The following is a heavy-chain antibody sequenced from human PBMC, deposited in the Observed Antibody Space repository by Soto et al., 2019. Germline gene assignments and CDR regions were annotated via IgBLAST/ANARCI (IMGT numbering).Heavy chain of an antibody. Sequence: GGSLRLSCAASGFTFSSYAMSWVRQAPGKGLEWVSAISGSGGSTYYADSVKGRFTISRDNAKNTLYLQMNSLRVDDTAVYYCARGPRGLYHHDYWGQGALVTVSS. CDR3: ARGPRGLYHHDY. CDR2: ISGSGGST. D-gene: IGHD2-2*01. V-gene: IGHV3-23*01. J-gene: IGHJ4*02. CDR1: GFTFSSYA.